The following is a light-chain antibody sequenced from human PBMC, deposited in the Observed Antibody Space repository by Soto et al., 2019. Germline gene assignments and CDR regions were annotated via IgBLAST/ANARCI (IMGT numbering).Light chain of an antibody. CDR3: QQYNSWPRT. CDR2: GAS. CDR1: QSVSSN. J-gene: IGKJ2*01. V-gene: IGKV3-15*01. Sequence: EIVMTQSPATLSVSPGERATLSCRASQSVSSNLAWYQQKPGQAPRLLIYGASTRATGIPARFSGSGSGTEFTPTISSLQSEDFAVYYCQQYNSWPRTFGQGTKLEIK.